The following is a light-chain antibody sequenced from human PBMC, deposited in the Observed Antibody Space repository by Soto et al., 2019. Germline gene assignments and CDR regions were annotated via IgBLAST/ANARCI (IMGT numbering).Light chain of an antibody. J-gene: IGKJ3*01. CDR3: QQLNTYPPFFT. V-gene: IGKV1-9*01. CDR2: GAS. CDR1: QGIRSY. Sequence: DIQLTQSPSFLSASVGERVTITCRASQGIRSYLAWYQQRPGQAPELLIYGASTLRPGGASRFSGSGSGTEFILPIISLLQYDYATLFCQQLNTYPPFFTFGPGTKVDIK.